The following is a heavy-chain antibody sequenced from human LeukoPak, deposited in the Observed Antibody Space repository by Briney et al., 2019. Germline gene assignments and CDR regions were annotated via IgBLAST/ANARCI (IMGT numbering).Heavy chain of an antibody. Sequence: ASVTVSCKASGYTFTSYDINWVRQATGQGLEWMGWMNPNSGNTGYAQKFQGRVTMTRDTSISTAYMELSSLRSDDTAVYYCACGYSYGEFDYWGQGTLVTVSS. CDR3: ACGYSYGEFDY. V-gene: IGHV1-8*01. D-gene: IGHD5-18*01. CDR1: GYTFTSYD. J-gene: IGHJ4*02. CDR2: MNPNSGNT.